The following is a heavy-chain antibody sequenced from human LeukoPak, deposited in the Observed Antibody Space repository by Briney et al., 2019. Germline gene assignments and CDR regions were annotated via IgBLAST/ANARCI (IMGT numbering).Heavy chain of an antibody. J-gene: IGHJ4*02. CDR1: GGSISSYY. D-gene: IGHD3-22*01. Sequence: SETLSLTCTVSGGSISSYYWSWIRQPPGKGLEWIGYIYYSGSTNYNPSLKSRVTISVDTSKNQFSLKLSSVTAEDTAVYYCASAPYYDSSGYYSPLDYWGQGTLVTVSS. CDR3: ASAPYYDSSGYYSPLDY. V-gene: IGHV4-59*01. CDR2: IYYSGST.